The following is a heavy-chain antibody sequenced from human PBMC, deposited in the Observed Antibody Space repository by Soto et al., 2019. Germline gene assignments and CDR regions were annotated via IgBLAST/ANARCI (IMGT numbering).Heavy chain of an antibody. V-gene: IGHV3-48*02. CDR2: ISGSGTTI. CDR1: GFTFSTCG. Sequence: GGSLRLSCAASGFTFSTCGMNWVRQAPGKGLEWVSYISGSGTTIYYADSVKGRFTISRDNAKDSLYLQMDSLRDEDTAVYFCARCSRNACYSYGVDVWGQGATVTVSS. D-gene: IGHD2-2*01. CDR3: ARCSRNACYSYGVDV. J-gene: IGHJ6*02.